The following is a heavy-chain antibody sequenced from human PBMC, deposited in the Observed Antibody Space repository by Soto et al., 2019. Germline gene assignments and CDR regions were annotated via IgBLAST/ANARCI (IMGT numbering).Heavy chain of an antibody. Sequence: ASVKVSCKASGYTFTSYAMHWVRQAPGQRLEWMGWINAGNGNTKYSQKFQGRVTITRDTSASTAYMELSSLRSEDTAVYYCARDPQCPSCYVDYYYYGMDVWGQGTTVTVSS. J-gene: IGHJ6*02. CDR2: INAGNGNT. D-gene: IGHD2-2*01. CDR1: GYTFTSYA. CDR3: ARDPQCPSCYVDYYYYGMDV. V-gene: IGHV1-3*01.